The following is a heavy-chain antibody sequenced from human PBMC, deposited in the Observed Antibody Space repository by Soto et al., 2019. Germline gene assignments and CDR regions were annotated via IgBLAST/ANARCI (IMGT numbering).Heavy chain of an antibody. Sequence: ASVKVSCKASGGTFSSYTISWVRQAPGQGLEWMGRIIPILGIANYAQKFQGRVTITADKSTSTAYMELSRLRSGDTAVYYCGRGLRWYQEYYFDYWGQGTLVTVSS. D-gene: IGHD4-17*01. J-gene: IGHJ4*02. CDR3: GRGLRWYQEYYFDY. CDR1: GGTFSSYT. CDR2: IIPILGIA. V-gene: IGHV1-69*02.